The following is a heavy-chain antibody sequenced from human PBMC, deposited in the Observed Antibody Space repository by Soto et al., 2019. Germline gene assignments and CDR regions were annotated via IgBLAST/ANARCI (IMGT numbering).Heavy chain of an antibody. Sequence: SVKVSCKASGGTFSSYSISWVLQAPGQGLEWMGGIIPIFGTANYAQKFQGRVTITADESTSTAYMELSSLRSEDTAVYYCARVPIVAAAGTNYYYYYGMDVWGQGTTVTVSS. CDR2: IIPIFGTA. CDR3: ARVPIVAAAGTNYYYYYGMDV. D-gene: IGHD6-13*01. CDR1: GGTFSSYS. J-gene: IGHJ6*02. V-gene: IGHV1-69*13.